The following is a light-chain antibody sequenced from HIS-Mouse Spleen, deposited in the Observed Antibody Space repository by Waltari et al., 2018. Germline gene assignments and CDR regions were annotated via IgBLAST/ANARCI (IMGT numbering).Light chain of an antibody. J-gene: IGLJ2*01. CDR3: QSYDSSLSAVV. CDR1: SSNIGAGYD. Sequence: QSVLTQPPSVSGAPGQRVTISCPGNSSNIGAGYDVHWYQQLPGTAPKLLIYGNSNRPSGVPDRFSGSKSGTSASLAITGLQAEDEADYYCQSYDSSLSAVVFGGGTKLTVL. V-gene: IGLV1-40*01. CDR2: GNS.